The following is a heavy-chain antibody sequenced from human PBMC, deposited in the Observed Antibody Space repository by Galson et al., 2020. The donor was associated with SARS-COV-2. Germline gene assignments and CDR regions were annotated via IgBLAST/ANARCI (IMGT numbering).Heavy chain of an antibody. D-gene: IGHD2-21*01. Sequence: SETLSLTCAVSGGSISSDNWWSWVRQPPGKGLEWIGKIYHRGNSIHNPSLESRITISIDKSRNQFSLKLNSVTAADTAVYYCARSDTLQRLLPIDLLGQGTLVTGSS. J-gene: IGHJ5*02. V-gene: IGHV4-4*02. CDR2: IYHRGNS. CDR1: GGSISSDNW. CDR3: ARSDTLQRLLPIDL.